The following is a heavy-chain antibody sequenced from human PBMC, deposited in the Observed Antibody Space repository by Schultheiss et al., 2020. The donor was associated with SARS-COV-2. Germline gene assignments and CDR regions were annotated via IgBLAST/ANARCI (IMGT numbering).Heavy chain of an antibody. Sequence: ASVKVSCKASGYTFSGYYMHWVRQAPGQGLEWMGWISGYKDNTKYAQKFQGRVTITADESTSTAYMELSSLRSEDTAVYYCARVKTIGPSSSPYYYYGMDVWGQGTTVTVSS. CDR1: GYTFSGYY. V-gene: IGHV1-18*04. CDR2: ISGYKDNT. CDR3: ARVKTIGPSSSPYYYYGMDV. D-gene: IGHD6-6*01. J-gene: IGHJ6*02.